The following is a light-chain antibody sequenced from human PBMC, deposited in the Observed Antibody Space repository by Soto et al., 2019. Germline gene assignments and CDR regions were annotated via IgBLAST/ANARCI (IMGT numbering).Light chain of an antibody. CDR1: QSVSSSY. CDR2: GAS. J-gene: IGKJ5*01. CDR3: QQYGRSPLT. V-gene: IGKV3-20*01. Sequence: IVLTHSPGTLSVSPVERATLSCRSSQSVSSSYLAWYQQKPGQAPRLLIYGASSRATGIPDRFSGSGSGTDFTLTISRLEPEDFAVYYCQQYGRSPLTFGQVTRLEIK.